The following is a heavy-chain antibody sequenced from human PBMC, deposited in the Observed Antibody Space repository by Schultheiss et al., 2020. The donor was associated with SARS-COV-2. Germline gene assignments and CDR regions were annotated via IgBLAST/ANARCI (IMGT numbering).Heavy chain of an antibody. CDR2: INHSGST. D-gene: IGHD6-19*01. J-gene: IGHJ4*02. CDR1: GGSISSGGYY. V-gene: IGHV4-31*03. CDR3: ATTAVAHDY. Sequence: SQTLSLTCTVSGGSISSGGYYWSWIRQPPGKGLEWIGEINHSGSTNYNPSLKSRVTISVDTSKNQFSLKLSSVTAADTAVYYCATTAVAHDYWGQGTLVTVSS.